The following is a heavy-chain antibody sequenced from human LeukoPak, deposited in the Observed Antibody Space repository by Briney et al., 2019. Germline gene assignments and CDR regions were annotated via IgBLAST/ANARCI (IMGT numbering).Heavy chain of an antibody. CDR3: ARLYYDSSGPSFDY. Sequence: PSETLSLTCTVSGGSISSSSYYWGWIRQPPGKGLEWIGSIYYSGSTYYNPSLKSRVTTSVDTSKNQFSLKLSSVTAADTAVYYCARLYYDSSGPSFDYWGQGTLVTVSS. V-gene: IGHV4-39*01. D-gene: IGHD3-22*01. J-gene: IGHJ4*02. CDR2: IYYSGST. CDR1: GGSISSSSYY.